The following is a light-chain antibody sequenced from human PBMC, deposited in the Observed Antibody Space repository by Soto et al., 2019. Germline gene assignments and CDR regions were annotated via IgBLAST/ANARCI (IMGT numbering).Light chain of an antibody. CDR2: YIS. Sequence: EIVMTQSPATLSVSPGETASLSCRASQSAGNFLAWYQQNTGQAPRLLIYYISTRATGIPARFSGSGSGTELNLTINSLQSEDSAVYYCQQHNQWPIPFGQGTRLEIK. V-gene: IGKV3D-15*01. CDR1: QSAGNF. CDR3: QQHNQWPIP. J-gene: IGKJ5*01.